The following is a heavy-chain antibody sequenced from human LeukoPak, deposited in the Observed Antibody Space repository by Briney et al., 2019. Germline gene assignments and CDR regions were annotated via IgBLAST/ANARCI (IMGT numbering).Heavy chain of an antibody. Sequence: SLKVSCKASGGTFSSYAISWVRQAPGQGLEWMGGVIPIFGTANYAQKFQGRVTITADESTSTAYMELSSLRSEDTAVYYCARVEVVPAAIAWFDPWGQGTLVTVSS. V-gene: IGHV1-69*01. J-gene: IGHJ5*02. CDR2: VIPIFGTA. D-gene: IGHD2-2*02. CDR1: GGTFSSYA. CDR3: ARVEVVPAAIAWFDP.